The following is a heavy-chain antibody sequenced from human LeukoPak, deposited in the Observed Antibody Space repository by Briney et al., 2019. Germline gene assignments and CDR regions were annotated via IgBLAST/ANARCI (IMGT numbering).Heavy chain of an antibody. CDR3: ARDRRQLDAFDI. CDR1: NYSISSDYH. V-gene: IGHV4-38-2*02. D-gene: IGHD5-18*01. Sequence: SETLSLTCTVSNYSISSDYHWGWIRQPPGKGLEWIGSIYHSGSSYYNPSPKSRVTMSVDTSKNQFSLKLSSVTAADTAVYYCARDRRQLDAFDIWGQGTMVTVSS. CDR2: IYHSGSS. J-gene: IGHJ3*02.